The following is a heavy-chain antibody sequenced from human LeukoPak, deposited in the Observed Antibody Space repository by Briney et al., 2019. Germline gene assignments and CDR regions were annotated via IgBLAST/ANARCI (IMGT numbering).Heavy chain of an antibody. J-gene: IGHJ4*02. CDR3: SRLKTHDITWWPAGH. CDR1: GVSITSSQW. V-gene: IGHV4/OR15-8*02. D-gene: IGHD2-15*01. CDR2: INLSGRP. Sequence: SETLSLTCAVSGVSITSSQWWSWVRQSPGKGLEWIGEINLSGRPNYSPSLKTRVTMSMDASENRFSPSLASVTAADTAIYFCSRLKTHDITWWPAGHWGPGTLVTVSS.